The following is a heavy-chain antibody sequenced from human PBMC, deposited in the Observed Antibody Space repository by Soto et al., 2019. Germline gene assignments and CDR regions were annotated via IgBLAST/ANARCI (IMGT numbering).Heavy chain of an antibody. V-gene: IGHV3-15*07. Sequence: EVQLEESGGGLVKPGGSLRLSCAASGFSFSNAWMNWVRQAPGKGLEWVGRIKSKSDGGTTDYAAPVRGRFTISRDDSKNMLYLQMNSLRGEDTAVYYCTTDSPLDYWGQGTLVTVSS. J-gene: IGHJ4*02. CDR2: IKSKSDGGTT. CDR1: GFSFSNAW. CDR3: TTDSPLDY.